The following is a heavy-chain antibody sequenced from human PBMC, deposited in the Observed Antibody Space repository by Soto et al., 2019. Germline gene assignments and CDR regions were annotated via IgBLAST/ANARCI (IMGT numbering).Heavy chain of an antibody. J-gene: IGHJ6*02. CDR3: ARPREAGKNYYGVYV. Sequence: GESLKISCKGSGYSFTSDWIGWVRQMPGKSLEWMGIIYPGDSDTRYSPSFQGQVTISADKSINTAYLQWSSLKASDTAMYYCARPREAGKNYYGVYVWGQGTTVT. CDR1: GYSFTSDW. V-gene: IGHV5-51*01. CDR2: IYPGDSDT. D-gene: IGHD6-19*01.